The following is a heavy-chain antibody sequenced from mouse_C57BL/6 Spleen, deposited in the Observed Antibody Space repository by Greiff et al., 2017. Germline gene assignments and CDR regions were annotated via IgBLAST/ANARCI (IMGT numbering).Heavy chain of an antibody. CDR2: INPNNGGT. CDR1: GYTFTDYY. V-gene: IGHV1-26*01. Sequence: VQLQQSGPELVKPGASVKISCKASGYTFTDYYMNWVKQSHGKSLEWIGDINPNNGGTSYNQKFKGKATLTVDKSSSTAYMELRSLTSEDSAVYYCARFTMVTTGYYFDYWGQGTTLTVSS. D-gene: IGHD2-2*01. CDR3: ARFTMVTTGYYFDY. J-gene: IGHJ2*01.